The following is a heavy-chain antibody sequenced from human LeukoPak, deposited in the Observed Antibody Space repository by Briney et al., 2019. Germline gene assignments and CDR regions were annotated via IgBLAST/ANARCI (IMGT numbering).Heavy chain of an antibody. V-gene: IGHV1-2*02. CDR3: AKDRGEYSSFLYYFDY. J-gene: IGHJ4*02. Sequence: ASVKVSCKASGYTFTGYYMHWVRQAPGQGLEWMGWINPNSGGTNYAQKFQGRVTMTRDTSISTAYMELSRLRSDDTAVYYCAKDRGEYSSFLYYFDYWGQGTLVTVSS. CDR1: GYTFTGYY. CDR2: INPNSGGT. D-gene: IGHD6-6*01.